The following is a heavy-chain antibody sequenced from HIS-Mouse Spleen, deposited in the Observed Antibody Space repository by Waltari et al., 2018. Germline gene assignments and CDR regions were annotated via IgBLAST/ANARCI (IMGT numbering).Heavy chain of an antibody. J-gene: IGHJ4*02. CDR1: GYTFTGYY. D-gene: IGHD1-20*01. Sequence: QVQLVQSGAEVKKPGASVKVSCKASGYTFTGYYMHWVRQAPGQGLAWMGWINPNSGGTNYAQKFQGRVPMTRDTSISTAYMELSRLRSDDTAVYYCARDIQYNWNYFDYWGQGTLVTVSS. CDR3: ARDIQYNWNYFDY. CDR2: INPNSGGT. V-gene: IGHV1-2*02.